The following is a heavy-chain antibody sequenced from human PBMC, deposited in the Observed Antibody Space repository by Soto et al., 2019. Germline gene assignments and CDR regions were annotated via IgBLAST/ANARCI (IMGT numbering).Heavy chain of an antibody. D-gene: IGHD5-12*01. V-gene: IGHV1-69*12. CDR3: AVGSVDIVPTGMKPFDP. J-gene: IGHJ5*02. CDR1: GGTFSNYA. CDR2: IIPIFGTA. Sequence: QVQLVQSGAEVKKPGSSVKVSCKASGGTFSNYAISWVRQAPGQGLEWMGWIIPIFGTANYAQKFQGRVTITADESTSTAYMELSSLRSEDTAIYYCAVGSVDIVPTGMKPFDPWGQGTLVTVSS.